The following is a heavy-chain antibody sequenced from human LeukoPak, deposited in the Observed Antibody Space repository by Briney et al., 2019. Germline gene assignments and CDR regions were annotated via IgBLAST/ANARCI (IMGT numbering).Heavy chain of an antibody. V-gene: IGHV1-8*01. D-gene: IGHD3-22*01. CDR2: MNPNSGNT. CDR3: VISYYYDSGGYYYDYNY. Sequence: ASVKVSCKASGYTFTSYDINWVRQATGQGLEWMGWMNPNSGNTGYAQKFQGRVTMTRNTSISTAYMELSSLRSEDTAVYYCVISYYYDSGGYYYDYNYWGQGTLVTVSS. CDR1: GYTFTSYD. J-gene: IGHJ4*02.